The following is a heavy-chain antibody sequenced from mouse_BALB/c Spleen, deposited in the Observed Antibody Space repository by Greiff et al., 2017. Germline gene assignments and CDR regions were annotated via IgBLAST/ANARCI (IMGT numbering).Heavy chain of an antibody. CDR1: GYTFTSYW. J-gene: IGHJ2*01. D-gene: IGHD1-1*01. V-gene: IGHV1-69*02. CDR2: IYPSDSYT. CDR3: TRGDYGSSYDYFDY. Sequence: QVQLQQPGAELVRPGASVKLSCKASGYTFTSYWINWVKQRPGQGLEWIGNIYPSDSYTNYNQKFKDKATLTVDKSSSTAYMQLSSPTSEDSAVYYCTRGDYGSSYDYFDYWGQGTTLTVSS.